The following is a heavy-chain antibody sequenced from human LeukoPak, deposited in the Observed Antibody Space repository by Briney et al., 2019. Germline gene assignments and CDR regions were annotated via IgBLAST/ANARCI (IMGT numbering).Heavy chain of an antibody. J-gene: IGHJ4*02. Sequence: SETLSLTCAVSGYSISRCYHWCCIRQPPGKGLEWIGSIHHSGSTYYNSSLKSRVTISVDTSKNQFSLKVSCVTAADTAVYYCARVNWNPDYWGQGTLVTVSS. CDR2: IHHSGST. D-gene: IGHD1-1*01. V-gene: IGHV4-38-2*01. CDR3: ARVNWNPDY. CDR1: GYSISRCYH.